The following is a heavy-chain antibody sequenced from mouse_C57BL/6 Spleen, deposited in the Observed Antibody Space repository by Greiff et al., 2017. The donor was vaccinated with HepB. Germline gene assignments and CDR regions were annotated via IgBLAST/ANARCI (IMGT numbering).Heavy chain of an antibody. J-gene: IGHJ2*01. D-gene: IGHD3-2*02. Sequence: QVQLKQSGAELARPGASVKLSCKASGYTFTSYGISWVKQRTGQGLEWIGEIYPRSGNTYYNEKFKGKATLTADKSSSTAYMELRSLTSEDSAVYLCARRGAQDYCDYGGKGTTRTGSA. CDR2: IYPRSGNT. V-gene: IGHV1-81*01. CDR1: GYTFTSYG. CDR3: ARRGAQDYCDY.